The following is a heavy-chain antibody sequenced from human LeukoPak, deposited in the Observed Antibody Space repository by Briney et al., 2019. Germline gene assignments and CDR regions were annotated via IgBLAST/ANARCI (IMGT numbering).Heavy chain of an antibody. CDR1: GGSISSGDYY. V-gene: IGHV4-30-4*01. Sequence: SQTLSLTCTVSGGSISSGDYYWSWIRQPPGKGLEWIGYIYYSGSTYYSPSLMSRVTISVDTSENQFSLQLSSVTAADTAVYYCARGYSGYDFFDFWGQGTLVTVSS. CDR2: IYYSGST. J-gene: IGHJ4*02. CDR3: ARGYSGYDFFDF. D-gene: IGHD5-12*01.